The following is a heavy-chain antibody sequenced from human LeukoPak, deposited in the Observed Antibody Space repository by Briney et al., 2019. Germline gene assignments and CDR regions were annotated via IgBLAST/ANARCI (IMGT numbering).Heavy chain of an antibody. D-gene: IGHD3-3*01. J-gene: IGHJ4*02. CDR1: GFSISSGYY. V-gene: IGHV4-38-2*01. CDR2: NYHSGSA. CDR3: ARAYDFWSGYYFDF. Sequence: SETLSLTCAVSGFSISSGYYWGWIRQPPGEGLKWVATNYHSGSAYYNASLKSRVTISVVTSKNQFSLNLRSVTAADTAVYYCARAYDFWSGYYFDFWGQGTLVTVSS.